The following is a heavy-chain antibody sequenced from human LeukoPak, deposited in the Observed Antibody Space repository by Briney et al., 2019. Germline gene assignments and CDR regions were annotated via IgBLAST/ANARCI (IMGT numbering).Heavy chain of an antibody. Sequence: KPSETLSLTCTVSGDSISSYYWSWIRQPPRKGLEWIAYIYYSGSTNYNPSLKSRVTISVDTSKNQFSLKLSSVTAADTAVYYCARGKSVYDPYFFDYWGQGTLVTVSS. D-gene: IGHD5/OR15-5a*01. J-gene: IGHJ4*02. CDR3: ARGKSVYDPYFFDY. V-gene: IGHV4-59*01. CDR1: GDSISSYY. CDR2: IYYSGST.